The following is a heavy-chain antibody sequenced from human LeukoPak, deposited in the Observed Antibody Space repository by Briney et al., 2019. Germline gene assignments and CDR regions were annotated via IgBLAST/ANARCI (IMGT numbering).Heavy chain of an antibody. J-gene: IGHJ3*02. CDR3: ARHPMATDAFDI. Sequence: GESLKISCKGSGNSFTSYWIGWVRQMPGKGLELMGIIYPGDSDTRYSPSFQGQVTISADKSISTAYPPWSSLKASDTAMYYCARHPMATDAFDIWGQGTMVTVSS. V-gene: IGHV5-51*01. D-gene: IGHD5-24*01. CDR2: IYPGDSDT. CDR1: GNSFTSYW.